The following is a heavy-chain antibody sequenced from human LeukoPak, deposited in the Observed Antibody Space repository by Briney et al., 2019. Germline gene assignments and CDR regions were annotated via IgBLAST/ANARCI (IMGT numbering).Heavy chain of an antibody. V-gene: IGHV1-69*04. CDR3: ARPAPTGVDAFDI. CDR1: GGTFSSYA. CDR2: RIPILGIA. J-gene: IGHJ3*02. Sequence: RASVKVSCKASGGTFSSYAISWGRQAPGQGLEWMGRRIPILGIANHAQNFQGRVTLTADKSTSTAYMELSSLRSEDTAVYYCARPAPTGVDAFDIWGQGTLVTVSS. D-gene: IGHD3-10*01.